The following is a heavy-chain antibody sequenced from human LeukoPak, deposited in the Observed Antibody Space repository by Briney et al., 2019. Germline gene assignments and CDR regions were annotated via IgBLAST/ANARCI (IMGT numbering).Heavy chain of an antibody. CDR3: AGLTYYYDSRGHRFYYFEY. CDR1: GGSLSSYY. V-gene: IGHV4-59*01. CDR2: ICYSGKT. J-gene: IGHJ4*02. D-gene: IGHD3-22*01. Sequence: PAEPLSLTCTVSGGSLSSYYWSWLRQPPGKGLEWLGYICYSGKTNYDTSLERRVTMSIDTSTNQSPLKLSYVPAADAAVYYCAGLTYYYDSRGHRFYYFEYWGQGTLVTVSS.